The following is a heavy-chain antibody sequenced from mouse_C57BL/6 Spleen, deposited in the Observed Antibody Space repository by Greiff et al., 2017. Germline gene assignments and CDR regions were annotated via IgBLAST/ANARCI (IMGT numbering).Heavy chain of an antibody. J-gene: IGHJ2*01. D-gene: IGHD3-3*01. V-gene: IGHV1-55*01. CDR3: AGGTASGWGAY. CDR1: GYTFTSYW. Sequence: QVQLQQPGAELVKPGASVKMSCKASGYTFTSYWINWVKQRPGQGLEWIGDIDPGSGSTNYNEKFKSKATLTVDESSSTAYLQLSSLPSEDSSVYYCAGGTASGWGAYWGQGTILTVSS. CDR2: IDPGSGST.